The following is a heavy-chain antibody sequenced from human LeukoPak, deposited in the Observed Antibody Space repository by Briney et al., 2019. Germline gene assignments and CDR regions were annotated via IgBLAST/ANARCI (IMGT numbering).Heavy chain of an antibody. V-gene: IGHV4-59*12. CDR2: IYYSGST. CDR1: GGSISSYY. J-gene: IGHJ4*02. D-gene: IGHD6-6*01. CDR3: ARDGAARLPDY. Sequence: PSETLSLTCTVSGGSISSYYWSWIRQPPGKGLEWIGYIYYSGSTNYNPSLKSRVTISVDTSKNQFSLKLSSVTAADTAVYYCARDGAARLPDYWGQGTLVTVSS.